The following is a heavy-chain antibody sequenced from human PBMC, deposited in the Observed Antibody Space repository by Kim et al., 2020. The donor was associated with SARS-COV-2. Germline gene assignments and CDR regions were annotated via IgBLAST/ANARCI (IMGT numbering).Heavy chain of an antibody. CDR1: GYTFTGYY. Sequence: ASVKVSCKASGYTFTGYYMHWVRQAPGQGLEWMGRINPNSGGTNYAQKFQGRVTMTRDTSISTAYMELSRLRSDDTAVYYCATGYSGSYPFDYWGQGTLVAVSS. J-gene: IGHJ4*02. CDR3: ATGYSGSYPFDY. V-gene: IGHV1-2*06. CDR2: INPNSGGT. D-gene: IGHD1-26*01.